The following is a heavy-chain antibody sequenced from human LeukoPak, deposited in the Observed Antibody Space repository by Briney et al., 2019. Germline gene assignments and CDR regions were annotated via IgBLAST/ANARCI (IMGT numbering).Heavy chain of an antibody. CDR1: GGSFSGYY. CDR3: ARGRVVVAASPVRRPKEYYFDY. Sequence: SETLSLTCAVYGGSFSGYYWSWIRQPPGKGLEWIGEINHSGSTNYNPSLKSRVTISVDTSKNQFSLKLSSVTAADTAVYYCARGRVVVAASPVRRPKEYYFDYWGQGTLVTVSS. V-gene: IGHV4-34*01. D-gene: IGHD2-15*01. J-gene: IGHJ4*02. CDR2: INHSGST.